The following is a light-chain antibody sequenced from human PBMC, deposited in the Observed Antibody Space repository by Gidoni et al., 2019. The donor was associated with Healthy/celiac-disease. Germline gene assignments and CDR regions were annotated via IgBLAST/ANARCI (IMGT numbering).Light chain of an antibody. CDR2: WAS. CDR3: QQYYSTPPT. J-gene: IGKJ1*01. Sequence: DIVMTQSPDSLAVSLGEWATINCKSSQSVLYSSNNKHYLAWYQQKPGQPPKLLIYWASTRESGVPDRFSGSGSGTDFTLTISSLQAEDVAVYYCQQYYSTPPTFGQGTKVEIK. CDR1: QSVLYSSNNKHY. V-gene: IGKV4-1*01.